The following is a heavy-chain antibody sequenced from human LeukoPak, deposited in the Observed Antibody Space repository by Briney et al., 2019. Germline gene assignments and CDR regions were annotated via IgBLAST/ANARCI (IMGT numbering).Heavy chain of an antibody. J-gene: IGHJ5*02. D-gene: IGHD5-12*01. CDR3: ATQFLGDSGYDETRTGFDP. CDR1: GYTFTGYY. CDR2: INPNSGGT. V-gene: IGHV1-2*04. Sequence: ASVKVSCKASGYTFTGYYMHWVRQAPGQGLEWVGWINPNSGGTNYAQKFQGWVTMTRDTSISTAYMELSRLRSDDTAVYYCATQFLGDSGYDETRTGFDPWGQGTLVTVSS.